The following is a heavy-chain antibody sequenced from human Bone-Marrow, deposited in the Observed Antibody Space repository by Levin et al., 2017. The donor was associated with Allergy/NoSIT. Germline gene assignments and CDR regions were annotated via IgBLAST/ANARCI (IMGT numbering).Heavy chain of an antibody. CDR2: ISWNSGSI. V-gene: IGHV3-9*01. CDR3: GTGLEEYSSTVDY. CDR1: GFTFDDYA. Sequence: GGSLRLSCAASGFTFDDYAMHWVRQAPGKGLEWVADISWNSGSIGYADSVKGRFTISRDNAKNSLYLQMNSLRAEDTAFYYSGTGLEEYSSTVDYWGQGTLVTVSS. D-gene: IGHD6-6*01. J-gene: IGHJ4*02.